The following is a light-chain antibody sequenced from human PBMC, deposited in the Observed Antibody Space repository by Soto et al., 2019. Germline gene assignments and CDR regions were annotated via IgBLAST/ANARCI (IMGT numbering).Light chain of an antibody. Sequence: EIVLTQSPATLSLSPGERATLSCRASQSVSSYLAWYQQKPGQAPRLLIYDASNRATGIPARFSGSGSGTDFALTISSLAPEDFAVYYCQQRSNFLFGQGTRLEIK. V-gene: IGKV3-11*01. CDR2: DAS. CDR3: QQRSNFL. CDR1: QSVSSY. J-gene: IGKJ5*01.